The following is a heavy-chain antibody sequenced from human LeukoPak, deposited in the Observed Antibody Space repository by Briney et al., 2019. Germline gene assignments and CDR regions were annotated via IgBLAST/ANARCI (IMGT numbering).Heavy chain of an antibody. J-gene: IGHJ3*02. CDR3: ARGKDVDIVATIPTGAAFDI. CDR2: ISYDGSNK. Sequence: GRSLRLSCAASGFTFSSYAMHWVRQAPGKGLEWVAVISYDGSNKYYADSVKGRFTISRDNSKNTLYLQMNSLRAEDTAVYYCARGKDVDIVATIPTGAAFDIWGQGTMVTVSS. V-gene: IGHV3-30-3*01. CDR1: GFTFSSYA. D-gene: IGHD5-12*01.